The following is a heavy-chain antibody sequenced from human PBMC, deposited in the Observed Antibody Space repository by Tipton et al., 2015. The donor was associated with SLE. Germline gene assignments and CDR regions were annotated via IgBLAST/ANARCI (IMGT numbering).Heavy chain of an antibody. J-gene: IGHJ3*02. Sequence: TLSLTCTATGDSVTSSGYYWSWIRQHPGKGLEWIGFISYDGRTKYNPSLKIRVTISLDTSKTQFFLRLSSVTAADTAVYFCARGPNWGLDDAFDIWGQGTMVSVSS. D-gene: IGHD7-27*01. V-gene: IGHV4-31*03. CDR3: ARGPNWGLDDAFDI. CDR1: GDSVTSSGYY. CDR2: ISYDGRT.